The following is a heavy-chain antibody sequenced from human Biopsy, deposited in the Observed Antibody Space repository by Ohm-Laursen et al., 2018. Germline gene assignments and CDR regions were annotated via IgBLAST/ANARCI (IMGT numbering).Heavy chain of an antibody. V-gene: IGHV1-8*01. J-gene: IGHJ5*02. CDR2: MNPDSGNT. CDR3: ARADPPLFYYGSGSSNWFDP. Sequence: ASVKVSCKTSGYTFTSYEINWVRQATGQGLEWMGWMNPDSGNTGYAQNFQGRVTMTRSTSISTAYMELSSLRSEDTAVYFCARADPPLFYYGSGSSNWFDPWGQGTLVTVSS. D-gene: IGHD3-10*01. CDR1: GYTFTSYE.